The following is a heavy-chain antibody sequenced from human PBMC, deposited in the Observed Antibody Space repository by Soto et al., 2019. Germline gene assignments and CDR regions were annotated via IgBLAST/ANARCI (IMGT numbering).Heavy chain of an antibody. D-gene: IGHD6-19*01. V-gene: IGHV4-34*01. CDR2: INHSGST. CDR1: GGSFSGYY. J-gene: IGHJ4*02. CDR3: ARARIAVAGYTGRYYFDY. Sequence: QVQLQQWGAGLLKSSETLSLTCAVYGGSFSGYYWSWIRQPPGKGLEWIGEINHSGSTNYNPSLKSRVTISVDTSKNQFSLKLSSVTAADTAVYYCARARIAVAGYTGRYYFDYWGQGTLVTVSS.